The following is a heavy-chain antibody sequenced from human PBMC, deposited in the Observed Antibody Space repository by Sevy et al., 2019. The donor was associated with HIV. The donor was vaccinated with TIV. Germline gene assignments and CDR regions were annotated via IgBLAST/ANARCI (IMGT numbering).Heavy chain of an antibody. Sequence: GGSLRLSCAASGFTFSTYAMTWVRQAQGKGLEWVSGISDSGRGGSTFYADSVKGRFTISRDNSENTLYLQMNGLRVEDTGIYYCAIGGVLRAFDIWGQGTTVTVSS. J-gene: IGHJ3*02. CDR1: GFTFSTYA. CDR2: ISDSGRGGST. V-gene: IGHV3-23*01. CDR3: AIGGVLRAFDI. D-gene: IGHD3-16*01.